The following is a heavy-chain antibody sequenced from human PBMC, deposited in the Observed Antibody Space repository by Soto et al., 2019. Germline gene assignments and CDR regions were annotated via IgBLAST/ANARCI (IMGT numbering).Heavy chain of an antibody. D-gene: IGHD3-10*01. CDR3: AKGRSGSGSYYAQHEP. Sequence: EVQLFESGGDLVQPGGSLGLSCAASGFTFSSYAMSWVRQAPGKGLEWVSAITGPGGNTYYADSLKGRFTISRDNSKNTQHLQMTTLRAEDTAVYYCAKGRSGSGSYYAQHEPWGQGTLVTVSS. CDR1: GFTFSSYA. V-gene: IGHV3-23*01. J-gene: IGHJ5*02. CDR2: ITGPGGNT.